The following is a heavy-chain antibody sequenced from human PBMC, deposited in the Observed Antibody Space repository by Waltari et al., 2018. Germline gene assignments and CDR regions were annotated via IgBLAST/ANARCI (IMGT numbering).Heavy chain of an antibody. J-gene: IGHJ4*02. Sequence: VQMLESGGSLVQPGGSLRLSCAASGFPFSCYAMSLFRQAPGKGLEWVSAISGSGGSTYYADSVKGRFTISRDNSKNTLYLQMNSLRAEDTAVYYCAKDTIFGEYYFDYWGQGTLVTVSS. CDR1: GFPFSCYA. V-gene: IGHV3-23*01. CDR3: AKDTIFGEYYFDY. CDR2: ISGSGGST. D-gene: IGHD3-3*01.